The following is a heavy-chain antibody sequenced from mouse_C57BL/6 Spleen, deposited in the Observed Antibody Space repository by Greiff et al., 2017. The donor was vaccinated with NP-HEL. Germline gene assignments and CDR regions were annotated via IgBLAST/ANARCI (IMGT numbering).Heavy chain of an antibody. J-gene: IGHJ4*01. D-gene: IGHD1-1*01. CDR3: ARRYCSSYHYYAMDY. Sequence: DVQLVESGGGLVKPGGSLKLSCAASGFTFSDYGMHWVRQAPEKGLEWVAYISSGSSTIYYADTVKGRFTISRDNAKNTLCLQMNSRMSEDTAMYYCARRYCSSYHYYAMDYWGQGTSVTVSS. V-gene: IGHV5-17*01. CDR2: ISSGSSTI. CDR1: GFTFSDYG.